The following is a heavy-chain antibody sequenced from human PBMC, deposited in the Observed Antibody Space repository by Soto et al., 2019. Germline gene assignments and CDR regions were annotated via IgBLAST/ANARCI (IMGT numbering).Heavy chain of an antibody. D-gene: IGHD6-13*01. Sequence: PGGSRRRSWAASGFTFSSYAMSGVRQAPGKGLEWVSAISGSGGSTYYADSVKGRFTISRDNSKNTLYLQMNSLRAEDTAVYYCAKVSSSWYEYGMDVWGQGTTVTVSS. CDR1: GFTFSSYA. CDR2: ISGSGGST. V-gene: IGHV3-23*01. J-gene: IGHJ6*02. CDR3: AKVSSSWYEYGMDV.